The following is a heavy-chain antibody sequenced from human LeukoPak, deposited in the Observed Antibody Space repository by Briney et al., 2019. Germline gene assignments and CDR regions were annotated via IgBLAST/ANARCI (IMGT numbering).Heavy chain of an antibody. CDR2: ISGSGGST. Sequence: GGSLRLSCAASGFTFSSYAMSWVRQAPGKGLEWVSAISGSGGSTYYADSVKGRFTISRDNSKNTLYLQMSSLRAEDTVVYYCAKGTYCSSTSCSNYFDYWGQGTLVTVSS. J-gene: IGHJ4*02. V-gene: IGHV3-23*01. D-gene: IGHD2-2*01. CDR1: GFTFSSYA. CDR3: AKGTYCSSTSCSNYFDY.